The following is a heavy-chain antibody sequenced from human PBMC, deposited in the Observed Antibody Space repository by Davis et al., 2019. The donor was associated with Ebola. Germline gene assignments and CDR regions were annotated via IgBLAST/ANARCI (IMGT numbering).Heavy chain of an antibody. J-gene: IGHJ4*02. CDR3: AASVGEVIAAPTDY. Sequence: ASVKVSCKASGYTFTGYYMHWVRQAPGQGLEWMGWINPNSGGTNCAQKLQGRVTMTTDTSASTAYMELSSLRSEDTAVYYCAASVGEVIAAPTDYWGQGTLVTVSS. V-gene: IGHV1-2*02. D-gene: IGHD6-6*01. CDR2: INPNSGGT. CDR1: GYTFTGYY.